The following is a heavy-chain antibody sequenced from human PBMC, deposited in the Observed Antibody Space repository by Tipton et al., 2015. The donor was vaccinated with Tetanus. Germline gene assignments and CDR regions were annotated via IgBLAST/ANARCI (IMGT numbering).Heavy chain of an antibody. J-gene: IGHJ4*02. CDR3: AKSDPHDYSITYYFDY. CDR2: INDEGII. CDR1: GFTLTSHS. Sequence: SLRLSCAASGFTLTSHSMNWVRQVPGKGLEWISYINDEGIIHDADSVKGRFTISRDSAKNSLYLQMNSLRVDDTAVYYCAKSDPHDYSITYYFDYWGQGTLVTVSS. V-gene: IGHV3-69-1*01. D-gene: IGHD4-11*01.